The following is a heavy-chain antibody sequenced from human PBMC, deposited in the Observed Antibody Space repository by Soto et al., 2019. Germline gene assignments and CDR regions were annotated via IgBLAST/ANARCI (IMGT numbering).Heavy chain of an antibody. CDR1: GFTFSSSA. D-gene: IGHD2-15*01. J-gene: IGHJ6*02. CDR3: AADPDFTPSQGGGYYYYGMDV. V-gene: IGHV1-58*01. CDR2: TVVGSGDA. Sequence: GASVKVSCKASGFTFSSSAVQWVRQSRGQRLEWIGWTVVGSGDAKYAQKFQERVTIDRDMSIGTAYMELSSLRAEDTAVYYCAADPDFTPSQGGGYYYYGMDVWGQGTTVTVSS.